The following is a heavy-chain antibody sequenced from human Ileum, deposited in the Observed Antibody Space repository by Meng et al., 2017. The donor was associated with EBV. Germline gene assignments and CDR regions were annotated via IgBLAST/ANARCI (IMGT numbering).Heavy chain of an antibody. CDR3: AHRPRQLLRGWFDS. D-gene: IGHD6-13*01. Sequence: LKAAAPAVVKPTQTITLSYTFSEFCISTSGVGVGWIRQHPGKALEWLAMIYGQGDKHYSPSLTIRLTITKDTSKNQVVLTMTNMDSVDTATYYCAHRPRQLLRGWFDSWGQGALVTVSS. CDR2: IYGQGDK. CDR1: EFCISTSGVG. J-gene: IGHJ5*01. V-gene: IGHV2-5*01.